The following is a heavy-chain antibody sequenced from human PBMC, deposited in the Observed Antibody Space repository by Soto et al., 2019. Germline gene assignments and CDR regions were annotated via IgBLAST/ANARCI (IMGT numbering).Heavy chain of an antibody. CDR1: GGSISSSSYF. Sequence: QLQLQESGPGLVKPSETLSLTCTVSGGSISSSSYFWGWIRQPPGKGLEWIGSMYYSGTTYYNPSHKHRVTISVDTPTNQVALRLSSVTAADTAVYYCARQGERTIRSLNWFAPCGQGTLVTVSS. J-gene: IGHJ5*02. V-gene: IGHV4-39*01. CDR2: MYYSGTT. CDR3: ARQGERTIRSLNWFAP. D-gene: IGHD3-16*01.